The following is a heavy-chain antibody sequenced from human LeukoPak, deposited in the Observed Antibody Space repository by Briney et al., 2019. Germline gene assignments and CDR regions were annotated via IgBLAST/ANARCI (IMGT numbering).Heavy chain of an antibody. CDR2: IYSGAGT. CDR1: GFTVSGTY. J-gene: IGHJ4*02. CDR3: ARHRRLPAEDFDC. V-gene: IGHV3-53*01. Sequence: GGSLRLSCAASGFTVSGTYMSWVRQAPGKGLEWVSVIYSGAGTYYADSVKGRFTISRDNSKNTLHLQMNSLRAEDTAVYYCARHRRLPAEDFDCWGQGTLGTVSS.